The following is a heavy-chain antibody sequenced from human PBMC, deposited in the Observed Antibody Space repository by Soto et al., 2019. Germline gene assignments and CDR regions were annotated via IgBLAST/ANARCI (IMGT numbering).Heavy chain of an antibody. D-gene: IGHD2-15*01. CDR3: ARNTLENIVVVVAARRTNYGMDV. J-gene: IGHJ6*02. V-gene: IGHV1-46*01. CDR1: GYTFTSYY. Sequence: ASVKVSCKASGYTFTSYYMHWVRQAPGQGLEWMGIINPSGGSTSYAQKFQGRVTMTRDTSTSTVYMELSSLRPEDTAVYYCARNTLENIVVVVAARRTNYGMDVWGQGTTVTVSS. CDR2: INPSGGST.